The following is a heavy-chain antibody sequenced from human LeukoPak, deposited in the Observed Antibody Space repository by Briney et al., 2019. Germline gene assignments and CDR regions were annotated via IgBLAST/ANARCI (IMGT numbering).Heavy chain of an antibody. V-gene: IGHV3-21*01. CDR1: GFTFSSYS. CDR3: ASEQSGNYYRPFDS. D-gene: IGHD1-26*01. J-gene: IGHJ4*02. Sequence: GGSLRLSCATSGFTFSSYSMSWVRQAPGKALEWVSSISSSSLYIYYADSVRGLFTISRDNAKSSLYLQMNSLRAEDTAVYYCASEQSGNYYRPFDSWGQGTLVTVSS. CDR2: ISSSSLYI.